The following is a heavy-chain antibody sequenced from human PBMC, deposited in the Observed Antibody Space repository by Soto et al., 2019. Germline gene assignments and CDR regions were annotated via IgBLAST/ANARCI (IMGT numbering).Heavy chain of an antibody. CDR1: GGSFSGYY. Sequence: SETLSLTCAVYGGSFSGYYWSWIRQPPGKGLEWIGEINHSGSTNYNPSLKSRVTISVDTSKNQFSLKLSSVTAADTAVYYCARGRNYIWGSYRYPVYLYFDYWGQGTLVTVSS. D-gene: IGHD3-16*02. CDR3: ARGRNYIWGSYRYPVYLYFDY. V-gene: IGHV4-34*01. CDR2: INHSGST. J-gene: IGHJ4*02.